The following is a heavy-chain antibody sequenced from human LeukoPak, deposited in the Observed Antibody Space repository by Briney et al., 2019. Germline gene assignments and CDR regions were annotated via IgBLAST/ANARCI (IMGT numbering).Heavy chain of an antibody. D-gene: IGHD4-17*01. CDR2: IYYSGST. Sequence: SETLSLTCTVSGGSISSYSWSWIRQPPGKGLEWIGYIYYSGSTNYNPSLKSRVTISVDTSKNQFSLKLSSVTAADTAVYYCARDDTVLGYFDYWGQGTLVTVSS. CDR3: ARDDTVLGYFDY. J-gene: IGHJ4*02. V-gene: IGHV4-59*01. CDR1: GGSISSYS.